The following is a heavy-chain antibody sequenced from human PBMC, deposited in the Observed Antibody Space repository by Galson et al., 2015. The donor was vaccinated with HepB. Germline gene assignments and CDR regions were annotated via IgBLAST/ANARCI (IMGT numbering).Heavy chain of an antibody. CDR3: ARGATTWYVYDS. V-gene: IGHV4-59*01. CDR1: SGSISSYW. J-gene: IGHJ4*02. CDR2: VSYTGGT. Sequence: SETLSLTCTVSSGSISSYWWTWIRQSPGKGLEWIGYVSYTGGTNYNPSLKSRLTMSVDTSRTQFSLTLNSVTAADTAVYYCARGATTWYVYDSWGQGTLVTVSS. D-gene: IGHD6-13*01.